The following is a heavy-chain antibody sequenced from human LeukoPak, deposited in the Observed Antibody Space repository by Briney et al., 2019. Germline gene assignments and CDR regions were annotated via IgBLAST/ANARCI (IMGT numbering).Heavy chain of an antibody. Sequence: SVKVSCKASGGTFSSYAISWVRQAPGQGLEWMGGIILIFGTANYAQKFQGRVTITADKSTSTAYMELSSLRSEDTAVYYCARVRGDYDFWSGYPLDYWGQGTLVTVSS. V-gene: IGHV1-69*06. CDR2: IILIFGTA. CDR3: ARVRGDYDFWSGYPLDY. J-gene: IGHJ4*02. D-gene: IGHD3-3*01. CDR1: GGTFSSYA.